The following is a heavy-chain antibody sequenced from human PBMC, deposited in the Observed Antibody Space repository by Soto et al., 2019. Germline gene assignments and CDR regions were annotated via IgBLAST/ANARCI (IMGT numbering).Heavy chain of an antibody. J-gene: IGHJ4*02. D-gene: IGHD3-16*01. CDR3: ARGVYYDYVWGSYGVEKFDY. CDR1: GFTFSSYG. Sequence: QVQLVESGGGVVQPGRSLRLSCAASGFTFSSYGMHWVRQAPGKGLEWVAVIWYDGSNKYYADSVKGRFTISRDNSKNDLYLHMNCLRAEDTAVYYCARGVYYDYVWGSYGVEKFDYWGQGTLVTVSS. V-gene: IGHV3-33*01. CDR2: IWYDGSNK.